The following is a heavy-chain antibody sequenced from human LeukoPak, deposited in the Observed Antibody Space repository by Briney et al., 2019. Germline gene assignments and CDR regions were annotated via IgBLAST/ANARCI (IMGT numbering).Heavy chain of an antibody. CDR2: IYTSGST. D-gene: IGHD1-26*01. V-gene: IGHV4-61*02. Sequence: KPSETLSLTCTVSGGSISSGSFYWSWVRQPAGKGLELIGRIYTSGSTNYNPSLKSRVTISVDTSKNHFSLRLSSVTAADTAVYYCARQLWGELVRAFDIWGQGTMVTVSS. J-gene: IGHJ3*02. CDR1: GGSISSGSFY. CDR3: ARQLWGELVRAFDI.